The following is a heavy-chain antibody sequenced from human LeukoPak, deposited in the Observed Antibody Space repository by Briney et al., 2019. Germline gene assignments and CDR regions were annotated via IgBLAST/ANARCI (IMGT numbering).Heavy chain of an antibody. CDR1: GFIFSNYA. CDR2: VHYSGST. J-gene: IGHJ3*02. D-gene: IGHD2-2*01. CDR3: AGATSREAFDI. V-gene: IGHV4-59*01. Sequence: PGGSLRLSCAASGFIFSNYAMHWVRQAPGKGLEWIGYVHYSGSTNYTPSLESRVTISINTSKNQFSLRLSPVTAADTAVYYCAGATSREAFDIWGQGTMVTVSS.